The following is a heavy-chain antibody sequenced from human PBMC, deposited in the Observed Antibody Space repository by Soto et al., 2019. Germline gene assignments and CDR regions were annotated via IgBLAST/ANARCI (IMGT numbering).Heavy chain of an antibody. CDR2: IYYTGST. CDR1: GGSISGYY. D-gene: IGHD2-2*01. Sequence: QVQLQESGPGLVKPSETLSLTCTVSGGSISGYYWSWLRQSPGKGLEWIGYIYYTGSTNYNPSLKSRVTMSVDTSKNHFSLRLSSVTAADTAMYYCARGSRLVPAAIVGYFFDFWGQGTLVTVSS. J-gene: IGHJ4*02. V-gene: IGHV4-59*13. CDR3: ARGSRLVPAAIVGYFFDF.